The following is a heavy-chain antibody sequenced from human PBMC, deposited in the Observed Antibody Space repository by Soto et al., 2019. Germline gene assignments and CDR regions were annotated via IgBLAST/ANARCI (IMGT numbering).Heavy chain of an antibody. J-gene: IGHJ4*02. D-gene: IGHD2-2*01. CDR2: IGGST. CDR3: AKVMDYPSWYLDY. CDR1: GFTFSSYA. Sequence: GGSLRLSCAASGFTFSSYAMSWVRQAPGKGLEWVSAIGGSTYYADSVKGRFTISRDNSKNTLYLQMNSLRAEDTAVYYCAKVMDYPSWYLDYWGQGTLVTVSS. V-gene: IGHV3-23*01.